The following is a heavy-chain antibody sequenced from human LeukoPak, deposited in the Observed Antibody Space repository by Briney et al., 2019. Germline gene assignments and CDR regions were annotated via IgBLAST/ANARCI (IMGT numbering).Heavy chain of an antibody. Sequence: GGSLRLSCAASGFTFSSYGMHWVRQAPGKGLEWVSFIRYDGSDKYYADSVRGRFTISRDNSKNTLYLQMNSLRAGDTAVYFCARGPDERFGNLFHWGQGTLVAVSS. CDR3: ARGPDERFGNLFH. D-gene: IGHD3-10*01. J-gene: IGHJ4*02. CDR1: GFTFSSYG. CDR2: IRYDGSDK. V-gene: IGHV3-30*02.